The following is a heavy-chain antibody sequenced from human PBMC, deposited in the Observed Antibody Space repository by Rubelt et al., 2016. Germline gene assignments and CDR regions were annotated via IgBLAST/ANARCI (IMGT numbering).Heavy chain of an antibody. V-gene: IGHV4-39*07. Sequence: QLQLQESGPGLVKPSETLSLPCTVSGGSISSSRYYWGWIRQPPWKGLEWIGMIHYSGSTAYNPPLRRWAPISVDIAKNQVSLKLGSGTGAETAVYYCARETREDSYGPYYFDYWGQGTLVTVSS. CDR1: GGSISSSRYY. CDR2: IHYSGST. J-gene: IGHJ4*02. D-gene: IGHD5-18*01. CDR3: ARETREDSYGPYYFDY.